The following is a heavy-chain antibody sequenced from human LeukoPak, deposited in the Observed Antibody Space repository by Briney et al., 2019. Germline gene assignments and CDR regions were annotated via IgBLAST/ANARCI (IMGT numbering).Heavy chain of an antibody. CDR1: GSSISTYY. J-gene: IGHJ4*02. V-gene: IGHV4-59*01. CDR3: ARGQWLVNY. CDR2: IYYNEST. D-gene: IGHD6-19*01. Sequence: SETLSLTCTVSGSSISTYYWSWIRQPVGKGLEWIGYIYYNESTNYNPSVKSRVTISADTSKNQFSLKLRSVTAADTAVYYCARGQWLVNYWGQGTLVTVSS.